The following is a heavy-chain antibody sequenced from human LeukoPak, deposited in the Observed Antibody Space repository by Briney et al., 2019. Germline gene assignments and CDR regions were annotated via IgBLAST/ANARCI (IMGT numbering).Heavy chain of an antibody. CDR1: GGSISSGGYY. D-gene: IGHD6-13*01. J-gene: IGHJ3*02. Sequence: SETLSLTCTVSGGSISSGGYYWSWIRQHPGKGLEWIGYIYYSGSTYYNPSLKSRVTIPVDTSKNQFSLKLSSVTAADTAVYYCARHVGNSWYVAFDIWGQGTLVTVSS. CDR2: IYYSGST. CDR3: ARHVGNSWYVAFDI. V-gene: IGHV4-31*03.